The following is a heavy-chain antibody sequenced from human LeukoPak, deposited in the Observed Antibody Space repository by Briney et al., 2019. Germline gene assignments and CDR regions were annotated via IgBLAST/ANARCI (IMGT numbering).Heavy chain of an antibody. D-gene: IGHD2-21*02. CDR2: ISTDGSNT. Sequence: PGGSLRLSCAASGFTFSSHWMHWVRQAPGKGLVWVSRISTDGSNTAYADSVKGRFTISRDNAKNTLYLQMHSLRVEDTAVYFCARDTAGLGYWGQGTLVTVSS. V-gene: IGHV3-74*01. J-gene: IGHJ4*02. CDR1: GFTFSSHW. CDR3: ARDTAGLGY.